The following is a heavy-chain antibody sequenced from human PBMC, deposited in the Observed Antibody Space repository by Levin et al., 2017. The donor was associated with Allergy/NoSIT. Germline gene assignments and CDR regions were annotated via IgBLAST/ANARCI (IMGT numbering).Heavy chain of an antibody. Sequence: SQTLSLTCTVSGGSISSYYWSWIRQPPGKGLEWIGYIYYSGSTNYNPSLKSRVTISVDTSKNQFSLKLSSVTAADTAVYYCARHPTNDYGGNSFYFDYWGQGTLVTVSS. CDR3: ARHPTNDYGGNSFYFDY. J-gene: IGHJ4*02. CDR1: GGSISSYY. V-gene: IGHV4-59*08. CDR2: IYYSGST. D-gene: IGHD4-23*01.